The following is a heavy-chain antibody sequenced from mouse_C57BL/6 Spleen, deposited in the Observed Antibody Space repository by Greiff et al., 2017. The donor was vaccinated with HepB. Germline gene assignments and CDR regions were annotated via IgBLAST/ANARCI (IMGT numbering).Heavy chain of an antibody. D-gene: IGHD1-1*01. Sequence: QVQLKESGAELARPGASVKLSCKASGYTFTSYGISWVKQRTGQGLEWIGEIYPRSGNTYYNEKFKGKATLTEDKSSSTAYMELRSLTSEDSAVYFCARDGTTVVATKGAMDYWGQGTSVTVSS. CDR1: GYTFTSYG. CDR3: ARDGTTVVATKGAMDY. J-gene: IGHJ4*01. V-gene: IGHV1-81*01. CDR2: IYPRSGNT.